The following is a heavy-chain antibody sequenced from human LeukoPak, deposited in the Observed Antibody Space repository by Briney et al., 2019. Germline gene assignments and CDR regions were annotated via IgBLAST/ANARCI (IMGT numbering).Heavy chain of an antibody. Sequence: ASVKVSCKASGYTLTGYYMHWVGQAPGQGLEWMGWINPNSGGTNYAQKFQGRVTMTRDTSISTAYMELSRLRSDDTAVYYCASSGQLGMPGYYYYGMDVWGQGTTVTVSS. D-gene: IGHD7-27*01. CDR2: INPNSGGT. J-gene: IGHJ6*02. CDR3: ASSGQLGMPGYYYYGMDV. V-gene: IGHV1-2*02. CDR1: GYTLTGYY.